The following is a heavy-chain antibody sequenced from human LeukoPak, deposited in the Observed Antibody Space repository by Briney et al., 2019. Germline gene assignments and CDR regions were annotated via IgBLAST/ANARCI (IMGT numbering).Heavy chain of an antibody. D-gene: IGHD3-3*01. CDR1: GFTFSSYG. CDR2: IRYDGSNK. CDR3: AKITIFGVVIDNSPD. Sequence: GGSLRLSCAASGFTFSSYGMHWVRQAPGKGLEWVAFIRYDGSNKYYADSVKGRFTISRDNSKNTLYLQMNSLRAEDTAAYYCAKITIFGVVIDNSPDWGQGTLVTVSS. J-gene: IGHJ4*02. V-gene: IGHV3-30*02.